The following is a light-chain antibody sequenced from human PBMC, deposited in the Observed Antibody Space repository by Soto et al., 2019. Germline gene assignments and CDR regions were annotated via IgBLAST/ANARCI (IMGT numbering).Light chain of an antibody. CDR2: GAS. CDR3: QQYGSSPYT. Sequence: EIVLTQSPGTLSLSPGERATLSCRASQSVSSSSLAWYQQKPGQAPRLLLSGASSRATGIPDRFSGSGSGTDFTLTISRLEPEDFAVFYCQQYGSSPYTFGQGTKLEIK. CDR1: QSVSSSS. V-gene: IGKV3-20*01. J-gene: IGKJ2*01.